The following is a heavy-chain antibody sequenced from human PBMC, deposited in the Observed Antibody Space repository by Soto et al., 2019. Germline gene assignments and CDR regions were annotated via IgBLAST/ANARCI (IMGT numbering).Heavy chain of an antibody. D-gene: IGHD3-10*01. Sequence: EVQLVESGGGLVQPGGSLRLSCAASGFTVSSNYMSWVRQAPGKGLEWVSVIYSGGSTYYADSVKGRFTISRDNSKNTLYLQMNRLRAEDTAVYYCAREGTGYYGSGSYFLDRVFTEWGQGTLVTVSS. CDR3: AREGTGYYGSGSYFLDRVFTE. CDR1: GFTVSSNY. CDR2: IYSGGST. J-gene: IGHJ4*02. V-gene: IGHV3-66*01.